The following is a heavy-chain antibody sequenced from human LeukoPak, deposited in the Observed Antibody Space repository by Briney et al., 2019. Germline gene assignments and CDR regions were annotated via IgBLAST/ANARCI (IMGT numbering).Heavy chain of an antibody. CDR3: AKDRHSAYDVRYFHL. Sequence: PSETLSLNCTVSGGSISSGGYYWSWIRQHPGKGLEWIGYIYYSGSTYYNPSLKSRVTISVDTSKNQFSLKLSSVTAADTAVYYCAKDRHSAYDVRYFHLWGRGTLVTVSS. D-gene: IGHD3-16*01. J-gene: IGHJ2*01. CDR2: IYYSGST. CDR1: GGSISSGGYY. V-gene: IGHV4-31*03.